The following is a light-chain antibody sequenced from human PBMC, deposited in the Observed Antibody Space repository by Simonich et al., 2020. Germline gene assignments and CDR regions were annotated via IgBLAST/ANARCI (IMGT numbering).Light chain of an antibody. CDR2: GAS. V-gene: IGKV3-20*01. CDR1: QSVSSIY. CDR3: QQYGSSPWT. Sequence: EIVLTQSPGTLSLSPGERATLSCRASQSVSSIYLAWYQQKPGPAPRLLIYGASRKATGIPDRFSGSGSGTDFTLTISRLEPEDFAVYYCQQYGSSPWTFGQGTKVEIK. J-gene: IGKJ1*01.